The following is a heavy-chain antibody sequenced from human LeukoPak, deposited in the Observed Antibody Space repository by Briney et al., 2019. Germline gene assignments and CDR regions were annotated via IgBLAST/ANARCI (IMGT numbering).Heavy chain of an antibody. CDR1: GGSISSGGYS. Sequence: PSETLSLTCAVSGGSISSGGYSWSWIRQPPGKGLEWIGYIYHSGSTYYNPSLKSRVTISVDRSKNQFSLKLSSVTAADTAVYYCARDSMVRGVMPNYGMDVWGQGTTVTVSS. J-gene: IGHJ6*02. D-gene: IGHD3-10*01. CDR2: IYHSGST. V-gene: IGHV4-30-2*01. CDR3: ARDSMVRGVMPNYGMDV.